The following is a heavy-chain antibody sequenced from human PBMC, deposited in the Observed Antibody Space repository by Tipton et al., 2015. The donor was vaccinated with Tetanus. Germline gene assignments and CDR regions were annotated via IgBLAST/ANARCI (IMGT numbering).Heavy chain of an antibody. D-gene: IGHD5-24*01. Sequence: TLSLTCNVSGDSMTDFYWSWIRQPPGKGLEWIAYIFYSGRTQYNPSLKSRATISVDTAKNQFSLQLASVTASDTAIYYCARTTRRWLHPDYWGQGTLVTVSS. CDR3: ARTTRRWLHPDY. V-gene: IGHV4-59*01. CDR1: GDSMTDFY. J-gene: IGHJ4*02. CDR2: IFYSGRT.